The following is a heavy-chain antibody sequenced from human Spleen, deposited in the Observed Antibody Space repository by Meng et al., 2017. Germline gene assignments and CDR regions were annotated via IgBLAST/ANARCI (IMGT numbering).Heavy chain of an antibody. V-gene: IGHV3-30*04. D-gene: IGHD3-10*01. CDR2: ISYDGSNK. CDR3: ARRFVSGSHDAFDI. CDR1: RFTFSSYA. J-gene: IGHJ3*02. Sequence: GESLKISCAASRFTFSSYAMHWVRQAPGKGLEWVAVISYDGSNKFYADSVKGRFTISRDNSENTLYLQMNSLRDEDTAEYYCARRFVSGSHDAFDIWGQGTMVTVSS.